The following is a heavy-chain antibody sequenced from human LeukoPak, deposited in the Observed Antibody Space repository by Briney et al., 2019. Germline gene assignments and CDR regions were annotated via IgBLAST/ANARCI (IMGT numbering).Heavy chain of an antibody. Sequence: GGSLRLSCAASGFTFSSYEMNWVRQAPGKGLEWVSYINSSGSTIYYADSVKGRFTISRDNAKNSLYLQMNSLRAEDTAVYYCARDDAVAGRDYWGQGTLVTVSS. CDR3: ARDDAVAGRDY. CDR2: INSSGSTI. V-gene: IGHV3-48*03. CDR1: GFTFSSYE. J-gene: IGHJ4*02. D-gene: IGHD6-19*01.